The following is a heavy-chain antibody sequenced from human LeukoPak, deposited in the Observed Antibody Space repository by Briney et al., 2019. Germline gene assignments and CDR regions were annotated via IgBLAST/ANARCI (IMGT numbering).Heavy chain of an antibody. CDR3: ARLSRYCSSTSCFYYYYYMDV. J-gene: IGHJ6*03. Sequence: SETLSLTCTVSGGSISSSSYYCDCIRQPRGKGREWIVRVWYSGSTYYNPALKTRVTISVDTSKNQFSLKLSSVNAADTAVYYCARLSRYCSSTSCFYYYYYMDVWGKGTTVTVSS. CDR2: VWYSGST. D-gene: IGHD2-2*01. V-gene: IGHV4-39*01. CDR1: GGSISSSSYY.